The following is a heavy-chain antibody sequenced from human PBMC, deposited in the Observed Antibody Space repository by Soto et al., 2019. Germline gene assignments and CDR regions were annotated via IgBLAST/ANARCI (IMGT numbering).Heavy chain of an antibody. D-gene: IGHD3-3*01. CDR3: ATIAPITISGVVYYYYYGMDV. CDR2: FDPEDGET. V-gene: IGHV1-24*01. Sequence: ASVKVSCKVSGYTLTELSMHWVRQAPGKGLEWMGGFDPEDGETIYAQKFQGRVTMTEDTSTDTAYMELSSLRSEDTAVYYCATIAPITISGVVYYYYYGMDVWGQGTTVTVSS. J-gene: IGHJ6*02. CDR1: GYTLTELS.